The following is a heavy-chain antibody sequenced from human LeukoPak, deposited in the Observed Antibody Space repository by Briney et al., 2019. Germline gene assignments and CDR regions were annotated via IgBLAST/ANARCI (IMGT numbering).Heavy chain of an antibody. D-gene: IGHD1-14*01. CDR1: GYTFTNYD. CDR2: MNPYSGYA. V-gene: IGHV1-8*03. J-gene: IGHJ4*02. Sequence: ASVKVSCKASGYTFTNYDINWVRQATGQGLEWMGWMNPYSGYAGYAQKFQGRVIITRNTSISTAYMELISLKSEDTAVYYCARGLGHARRYNLDYWGQGTLVTVSS. CDR3: ARGLGHARRYNLDY.